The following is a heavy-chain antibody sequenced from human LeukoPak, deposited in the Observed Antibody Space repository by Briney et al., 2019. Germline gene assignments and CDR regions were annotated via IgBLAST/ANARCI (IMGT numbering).Heavy chain of an antibody. V-gene: IGHV4-34*01. J-gene: IGHJ4*02. D-gene: IGHD6-19*01. CDR2: INHSGST. CDR3: ARGGRRAVAGTGIDY. CDR1: GGSFSGYY. Sequence: PSETLSLTCAVYGGSFSGYYWSWIRQPPGKGLEWIGEINHSGSTNYNPSLKSRVTISVDTSKNQFSLKLSSVTAADTAVYYCARGGRRAVAGTGIDYWGQGTLVTVSS.